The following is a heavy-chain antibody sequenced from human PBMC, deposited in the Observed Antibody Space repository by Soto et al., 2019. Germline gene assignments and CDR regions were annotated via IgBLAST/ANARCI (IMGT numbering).Heavy chain of an antibody. CDR1: GFTFGNYA. CDR3: AKDSGYRDYPDY. Sequence: EVQLLESGGGLVQRGESLRLSCAASGFTFGNYAMSWVRQAPGKGLEWVSDISGSGGNTNYADSVKGRFTILRDNSKNTLYLQINSLRVEDTAIYYCAKDSGYRDYPDYWGQGTLVTVSS. V-gene: IGHV3-23*01. D-gene: IGHD4-17*01. J-gene: IGHJ4*02. CDR2: ISGSGGNT.